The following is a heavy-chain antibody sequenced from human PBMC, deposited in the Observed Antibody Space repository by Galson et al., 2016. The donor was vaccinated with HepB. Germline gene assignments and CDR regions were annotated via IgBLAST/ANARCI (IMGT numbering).Heavy chain of an antibody. J-gene: IGHJ5*02. CDR3: AREGSLPTKNWFDP. V-gene: IGHV3-30*04. Sequence: SLRLSCAASGFTFRNYAMHWVRQAPGKGLEWVAAISYESKKYFADSVKGRFTISRDNPKNTVELQMDSLRPEDTAVYYCAREGSLPTKNWFDPWGQGTLVTVAS. CDR2: ISYESKK. CDR1: GFTFRNYA. D-gene: IGHD2-15*01.